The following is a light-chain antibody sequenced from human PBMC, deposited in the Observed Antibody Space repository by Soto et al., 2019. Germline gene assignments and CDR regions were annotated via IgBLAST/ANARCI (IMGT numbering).Light chain of an antibody. CDR2: LSSDGSH. Sequence: QSVLTQSPSASASLGASVKLTCTLSSGHSSYAIAWHQQQPEKGPRYLMKLSSDGSHSKGDGIPDRFSGSSSGAERYLTISSLQPEDEVAYYCQTWDTGARVVFGGGTKLTVL. CDR1: SGHSSYA. V-gene: IGLV4-69*01. J-gene: IGLJ2*01. CDR3: QTWDTGARVV.